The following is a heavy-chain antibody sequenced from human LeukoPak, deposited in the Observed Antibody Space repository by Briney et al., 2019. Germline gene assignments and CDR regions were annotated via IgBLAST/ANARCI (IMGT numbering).Heavy chain of an antibody. CDR3: ARAGSGYSFDN. V-gene: IGHV4-59*01. Sequence: SETLSLTCTVSGCSISSYYLSWIRQPPGKGLEWIGYISNSGSTNNNPSLKSRLTMSIDTSKNQFSLRLNSVTAADTAVYYCARAGSGYSFDNWGQGKLVTVSS. J-gene: IGHJ4*02. CDR2: ISNSGST. CDR1: GCSISSYY. D-gene: IGHD3-22*01.